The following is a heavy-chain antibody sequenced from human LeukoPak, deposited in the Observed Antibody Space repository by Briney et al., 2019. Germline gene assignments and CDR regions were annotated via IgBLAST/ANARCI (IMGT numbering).Heavy chain of an antibody. Sequence: VGSLRLSCAASGFTFSSYGMHWVRQAPGKGLGWVAVISYDGSNKYYADSVKGRFTISRDNSKNTLYLQMNTLRAEDTAVYYCAKLHGSGSYGYFDYWGQGTLVTVSS. J-gene: IGHJ4*02. CDR3: AKLHGSGSYGYFDY. CDR2: ISYDGSNK. CDR1: GFTFSSYG. V-gene: IGHV3-30*18. D-gene: IGHD3-10*01.